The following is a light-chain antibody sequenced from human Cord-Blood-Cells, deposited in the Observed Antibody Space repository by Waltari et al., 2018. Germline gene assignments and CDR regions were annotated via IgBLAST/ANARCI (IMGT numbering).Light chain of an antibody. CDR2: DAS. V-gene: IGKV1-33*01. CDR1: QDISNY. CDR3: QQYDNLLT. Sequence: DIQMTQSPPSLSASVGDRVTITCQASQDISNYLNWYQQKPGKAPKLLIYDASHLETGVPSRFSGSGSGTDFTFTISSLQPEDIATYYCQQYDNLLTFGQGTRLEIK. J-gene: IGKJ5*01.